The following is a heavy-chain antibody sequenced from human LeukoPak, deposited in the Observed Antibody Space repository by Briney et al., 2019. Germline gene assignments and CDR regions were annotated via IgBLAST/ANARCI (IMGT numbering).Heavy chain of an antibody. Sequence: GGSLRLSCAASGFTFSSYSMNWVRQAPGKGLEWVSSISSSSSYIYYADSVKGRFTISRDNAKNSLYLQMNSLRAEDTAVYYCARDRTTIRDAFDIWGQGTMVTVSS. V-gene: IGHV3-21*01. J-gene: IGHJ3*02. CDR2: ISSSSSYI. D-gene: IGHD4-17*01. CDR1: GFTFSSYS. CDR3: ARDRTTIRDAFDI.